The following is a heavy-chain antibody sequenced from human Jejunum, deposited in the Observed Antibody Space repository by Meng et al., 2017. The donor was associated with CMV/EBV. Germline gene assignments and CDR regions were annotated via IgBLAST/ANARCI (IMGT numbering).Heavy chain of an antibody. CDR3: ARERGGLYDL. CDR1: GYTFITHV. J-gene: IGHJ2*01. CDR2: INVGNGNI. Sequence: SCNASGYTFITHVLHWLRQAPGQRLEWMAWINVGNGNIYCSQRFRGRVTATIDTSASAVSMEMSGLTSEDTAVYFCARERGGLYDLWGRGTLVTVSS. D-gene: IGHD2-2*02. V-gene: IGHV1-3*01.